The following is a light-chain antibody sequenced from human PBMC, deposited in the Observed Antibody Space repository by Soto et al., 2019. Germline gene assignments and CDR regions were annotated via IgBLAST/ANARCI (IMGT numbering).Light chain of an antibody. V-gene: IGKV3-20*01. CDR2: HAS. CDR1: QSISNSY. Sequence: ENVLTQSPGTLSLSPGERATLSCRASQSISNSYLAWYQQKPGQTPSLLIYHASNRATGIPDRFSGSGSGTDFTLTISRLEPEDFAVYYCQQYGDSLLTFGGGTKVVIK. J-gene: IGKJ4*01. CDR3: QQYGDSLLT.